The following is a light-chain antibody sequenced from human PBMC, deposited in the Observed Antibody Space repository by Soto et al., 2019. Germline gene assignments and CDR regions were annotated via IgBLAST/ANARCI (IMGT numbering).Light chain of an antibody. CDR1: SSDVGAYNY. V-gene: IGLV2-14*03. J-gene: IGLJ3*02. CDR3: NSYTTSGTGV. Sequence: QSALTQPASVSGSPGQSISISCTGSSSDVGAYNYVSWCQQHPGKAPKTMIYDVNNRPSGVSNRFSGSKSGNTASLTISGLQAEDEADYYCNSYTTSGTGVFGGGTKLTVL. CDR2: DVN.